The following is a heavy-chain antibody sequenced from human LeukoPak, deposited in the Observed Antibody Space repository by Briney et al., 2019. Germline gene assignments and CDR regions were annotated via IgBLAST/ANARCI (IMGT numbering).Heavy chain of an antibody. CDR2: ISNSGNTI. CDR1: GFTFSDYH. V-gene: IGHV3-11*04. D-gene: IGHD1-1*01. CDR3: ARGNAHAFDI. Sequence: GGSLRLSCAASGFTFSDYHMSWIRQAPGKGLEWVSYISNSGNTIYYVDSVKGRFTISRDNAKNFLYLQMNSLRAEDTAVYFCARGNAHAFDIWGQGTMVTVSS. J-gene: IGHJ3*02.